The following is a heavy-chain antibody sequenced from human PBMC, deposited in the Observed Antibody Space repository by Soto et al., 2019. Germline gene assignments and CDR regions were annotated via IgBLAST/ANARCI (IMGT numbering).Heavy chain of an antibody. D-gene: IGHD2-15*01. CDR1: GGSISSGGYY. V-gene: IGHV4-31*03. J-gene: IGHJ5*02. CDR3: ARYLLRPNWFDP. CDR2: IYFSGST. Sequence: SETLSLTCTVSGGSISSGGYYWSWIRQYPGKGLEWIGYIYFSGSTYYNPSLRSRVTMSVDTSKNQFSLNLSSVTAADTAVYYCARYLLRPNWFDPWGQGTRATVSS.